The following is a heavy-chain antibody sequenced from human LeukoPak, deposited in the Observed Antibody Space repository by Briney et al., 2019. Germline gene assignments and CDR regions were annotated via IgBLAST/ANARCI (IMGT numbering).Heavy chain of an antibody. J-gene: IGHJ5*02. CDR3: ASGLPGRANWFDP. V-gene: IGHV4-34*01. CDR2: INHSGST. CDR1: GGSFSGYY. Sequence: ASETLSLTCAVYGGSFSGYYWSWIRQPPEKGLEWIGEINHSGSTNYNPSLKSRVTISVDTSKNQFSLKLGSVTAADTAVYYCASGLPGRANWFDPWGQGTLVTVSS.